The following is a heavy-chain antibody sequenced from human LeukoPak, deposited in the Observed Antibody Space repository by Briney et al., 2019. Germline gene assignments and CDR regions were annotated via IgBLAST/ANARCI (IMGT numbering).Heavy chain of an antibody. J-gene: IGHJ6*03. D-gene: IGHD6-13*01. Sequence: PGGSLRLSCAASGFTFSNFAMHWVRQAPGKGLEWVALISYDGSHTYYADSMKGRFTISRDNSRNVLYLQMTSLRGDDSAVYYCAREEQELVRDYYYYMDVWGKGTTVTVSS. CDR1: GFTFSNFA. CDR2: ISYDGSHT. V-gene: IGHV3-30*01. CDR3: AREEQELVRDYYYYMDV.